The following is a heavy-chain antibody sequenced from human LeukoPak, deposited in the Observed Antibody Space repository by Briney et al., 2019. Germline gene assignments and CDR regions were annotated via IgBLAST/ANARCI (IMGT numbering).Heavy chain of an antibody. Sequence: SETLSLTCTVSGGSISSSSYYWGWIRQPSGKGLEWIGTIYYSGNTYYNPSLKSRVTISVDTSKNRFSLRLSSVTAADTAVYYCARRAYSYGIFDYWGQGTLVTVSS. CDR1: GGSISSSSYY. CDR2: IYYSGNT. V-gene: IGHV4-39*01. CDR3: ARRAYSYGIFDY. J-gene: IGHJ4*02. D-gene: IGHD5-18*01.